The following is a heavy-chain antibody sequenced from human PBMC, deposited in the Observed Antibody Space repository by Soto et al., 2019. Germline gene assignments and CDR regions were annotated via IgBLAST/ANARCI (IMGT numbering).Heavy chain of an antibody. V-gene: IGHV1-3*01. D-gene: IGHD6-19*01. CDR3: ARVSGIAVAEV. Sequence: QVQLVQSGAEVKKPGASVEVSCKASGYTFTSYAMHWVRQAPGQRLEWMGWINAGNGNTKYSQKFQGRVTITRDTSASTAYMELSSLRSEDTAVYYCARVSGIAVAEVWGQGTLVTVSS. CDR2: INAGNGNT. J-gene: IGHJ4*02. CDR1: GYTFTSYA.